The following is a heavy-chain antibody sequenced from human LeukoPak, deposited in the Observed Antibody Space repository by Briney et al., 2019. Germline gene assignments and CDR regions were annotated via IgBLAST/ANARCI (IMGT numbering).Heavy chain of an antibody. Sequence: SETLSLTCTVSGGSISSYYWSWIRKPPGKGLEWIAYIYYSGSTDYNPSLKSRVTISLDTSKNQFSLNLTSVTAADTAVYYCARHDPIVGTPDAFDIWGQGTMVTVSS. CDR1: GGSISSYY. CDR3: ARHDPIVGTPDAFDI. D-gene: IGHD1-26*01. J-gene: IGHJ3*02. CDR2: IYYSGST. V-gene: IGHV4-59*08.